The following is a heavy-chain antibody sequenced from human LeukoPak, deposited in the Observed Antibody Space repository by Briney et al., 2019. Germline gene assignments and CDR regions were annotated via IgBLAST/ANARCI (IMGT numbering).Heavy chain of an antibody. D-gene: IGHD2-2*01. CDR1: GFTFDDYA. J-gene: IGHJ5*02. V-gene: IGHV3-9*01. Sequence: GGSLRLSCAASGFTFDDYAMHWVRQAPGKGLEWVSGISWNSGSIGYADSVKGRFTISRDNAKNTLYLQMNSLRAEDTAVYYCAREWRYCSSTSCSNWFDPWGQGTLVTVSS. CDR2: ISWNSGSI. CDR3: AREWRYCSSTSCSNWFDP.